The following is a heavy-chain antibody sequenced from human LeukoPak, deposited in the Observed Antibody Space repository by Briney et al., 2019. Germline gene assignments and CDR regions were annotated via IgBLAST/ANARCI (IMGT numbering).Heavy chain of an antibody. J-gene: IGHJ4*02. CDR2: IKQDGSEK. V-gene: IGHV3-7*01. CDR3: ARDRYSSSLWAFDY. Sequence: PGGSLRLSCAASGFTFSSYWMSWVRQAPGKGLEWVANIKQDGSEKYYVDSVKGRFTISRDNAKNSLYLQMNSLRAKDTAVYYCARDRYSSSLWAFDYWGQGTLVTVSS. CDR1: GFTFSSYW. D-gene: IGHD5-18*01.